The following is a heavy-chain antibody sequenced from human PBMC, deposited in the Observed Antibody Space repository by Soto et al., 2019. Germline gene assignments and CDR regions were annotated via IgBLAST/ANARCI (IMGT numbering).Heavy chain of an antibody. Sequence: QLQLQESGPGLVKPSETLSLTCTVSGGSISSSSYYWGWIRQPPGKGLEWIGSIYYSGSTYYNPSLKSRVTISVDTSKNQFSLKLSSVTAADTAVYYCARRGEYSGYDYIDYWGQGTLVTVSS. D-gene: IGHD5-12*01. J-gene: IGHJ4*02. CDR3: ARRGEYSGYDYIDY. V-gene: IGHV4-39*01. CDR1: GGSISSSSYY. CDR2: IYYSGST.